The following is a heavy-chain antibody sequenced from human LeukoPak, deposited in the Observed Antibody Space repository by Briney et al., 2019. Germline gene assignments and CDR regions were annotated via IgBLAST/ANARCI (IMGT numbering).Heavy chain of an antibody. CDR1: GFTFSSYA. V-gene: IGHV3-64*01. J-gene: IGHJ4*02. Sequence: GGSLRLSCSSSGFTFSSYAMHLVRQAPGKGLEQVSAISSNGGSRYYANSVKGSFTISRDNSKITMYLQMGSRRAEDMAVYYCARAERYSGSYHQGPFDYWGQGTLVTVSS. D-gene: IGHD1-26*01. CDR2: ISSNGGSR. CDR3: ARAERYSGSYHQGPFDY.